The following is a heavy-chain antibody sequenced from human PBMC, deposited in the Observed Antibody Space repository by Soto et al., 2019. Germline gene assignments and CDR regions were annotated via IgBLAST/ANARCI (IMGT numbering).Heavy chain of an antibody. V-gene: IGHV4-39*01. Sequence: PSETLSLTCTVSGGSISSSSYYWGWIRQPPGKGLEWIGSIYYSGSTYYNPSLKSRVTISVDTSKNQFSLKLSSVTAADTAVYYCARRMTIFRDSGYDWVFDYWGQGTLVTVSS. J-gene: IGHJ4*02. CDR2: IYYSGST. CDR1: GGSISSSSYY. CDR3: ARRMTIFRDSGYDWVFDY. D-gene: IGHD5-12*01.